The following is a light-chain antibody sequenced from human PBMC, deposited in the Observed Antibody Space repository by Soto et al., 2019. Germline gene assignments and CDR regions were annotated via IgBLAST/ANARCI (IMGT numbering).Light chain of an antibody. Sequence: DTQMTQSPSSLSASVGDRVTITCRASQGISDFLAWYQQKPGKVPKLLIYAASTLQSGVPSRFSGSGSGTDFTLTIGSLQPEDVATYYCQKYNSAPSLTFGGGTKVEIK. CDR1: QGISDF. J-gene: IGKJ4*01. CDR3: QKYNSAPSLT. CDR2: AAS. V-gene: IGKV1-27*01.